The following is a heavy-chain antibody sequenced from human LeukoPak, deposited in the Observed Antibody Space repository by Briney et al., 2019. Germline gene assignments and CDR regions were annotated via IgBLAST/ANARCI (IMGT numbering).Heavy chain of an antibody. Sequence: GGSLRLSCAGSGFTFSNHWMSWVRQAPGKGLEWVANINQDGSVKYYVDSVKGRFTISRDNARNSLFLQMNSLRAEDTAVYYCARSSSYSPYYFDSWGQGTLVTVSS. CDR2: INQDGSVK. CDR1: GFTFSNHW. D-gene: IGHD3-22*01. V-gene: IGHV3-7*01. J-gene: IGHJ4*02. CDR3: ARSSSYSPYYFDS.